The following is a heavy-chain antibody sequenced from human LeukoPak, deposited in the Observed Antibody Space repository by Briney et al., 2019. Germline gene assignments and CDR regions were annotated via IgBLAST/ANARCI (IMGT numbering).Heavy chain of an antibody. CDR2: IYPGDSDT. D-gene: IGHD4-23*01. J-gene: IGHJ4*02. Sequence: GGPLKISCQGSGSRFTRYWIGGGRQMPGKGLEWMGIIYPGDSDTRYSPSFQGQVTISADKSITAAYLQWSSLKASDTAMYYCARHTNDYGGYGDYWGQGTLGTVS. CDR3: ARHTNDYGGYGDY. V-gene: IGHV5-51*01. CDR1: GSRFTRYW.